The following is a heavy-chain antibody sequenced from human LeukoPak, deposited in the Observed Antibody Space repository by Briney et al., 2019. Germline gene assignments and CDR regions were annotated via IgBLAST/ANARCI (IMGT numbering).Heavy chain of an antibody. CDR2: INPNSGGT. Sequence: ASVKVSCKASGYTFTGYYMHWVRQAPGQGLEWRGWINPNSGGTNYAQKFQGRVTMTRDTSISTAYMELSRLRSDDTAVYYCARIGAAAGKQGNFQHSGQGTLVTVSS. D-gene: IGHD6-13*01. J-gene: IGHJ1*01. CDR3: ARIGAAAGKQGNFQH. CDR1: GYTFTGYY. V-gene: IGHV1-2*02.